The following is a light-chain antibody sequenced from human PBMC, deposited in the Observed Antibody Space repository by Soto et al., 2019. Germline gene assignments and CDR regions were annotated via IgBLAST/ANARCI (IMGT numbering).Light chain of an antibody. CDR2: GAS. CDR1: QSVSSY. V-gene: IGKV3-20*01. J-gene: IGKJ1*01. Sequence: EIVLTQSPGTLSLSPGDRATLSCRASQSVSSYLAWYQQKPGQAPRLVVYGASSRATGVPDRFSASGSGTDFTLTISRLEPEDFAVYYCQQYAKAPLTFGQGTKVDI. CDR3: QQYAKAPLT.